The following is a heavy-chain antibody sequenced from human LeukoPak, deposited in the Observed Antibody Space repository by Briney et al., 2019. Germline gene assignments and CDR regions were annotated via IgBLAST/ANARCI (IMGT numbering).Heavy chain of an antibody. CDR1: GFTFSSYG. Sequence: GGSLRLSCAASGFTFSSYGMHWVRQAPGKGLEWVAVISYDGSNKYYADSVKGRFTISRDNSKNTLYLQMNSLRAEDTAVYYCAKAGFDPWGQGTLVTVSS. J-gene: IGHJ5*02. CDR2: ISYDGSNK. V-gene: IGHV3-30*18. CDR3: AKAGFDP.